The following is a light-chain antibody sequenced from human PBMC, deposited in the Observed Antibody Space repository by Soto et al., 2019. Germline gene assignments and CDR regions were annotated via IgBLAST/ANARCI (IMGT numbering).Light chain of an antibody. J-gene: IGKJ1*01. CDR1: QSISSY. CDR3: QPSYSTPRT. V-gene: IGKV1-39*01. CDR2: AAS. Sequence: DIQMTQSPSSLSASVGDRVTITCRASQSISSYLNWYQQKPGKAPKVLIYAASSLQSGVPSRFSGSGSATDFTLTISSLQPEDFATYYCQPSYSTPRTFGQGTKVEIK.